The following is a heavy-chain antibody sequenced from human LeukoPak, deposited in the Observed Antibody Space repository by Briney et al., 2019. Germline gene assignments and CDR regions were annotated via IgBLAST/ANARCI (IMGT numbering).Heavy chain of an antibody. V-gene: IGHV1-2*02. J-gene: IGHJ4*02. Sequence: ASVKVSCKASGYTFTGDYMHWVRQAPGQGLEWMGWINPNSGGTKYAQKFQGRVTMTRDTSISTAYMELTSLRSGDTAVYYCARDLWEGSNSWIPYWGQGTLVTVSS. D-gene: IGHD6-13*01. CDR1: GYTFTGDY. CDR3: ARDLWEGSNSWIPY. CDR2: INPNSGGT.